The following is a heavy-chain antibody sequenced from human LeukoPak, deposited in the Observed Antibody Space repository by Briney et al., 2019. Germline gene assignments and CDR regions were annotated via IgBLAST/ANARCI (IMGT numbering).Heavy chain of an antibody. Sequence: GGSLRLSCAASGCTFNIFAMTWVRQAPGKGLEWVSTIGSPDETYYADSVKGRFTLSRDNSMNTLYLQMSSLRAEDTAVYYCAKDAISMNKIWDAFDVWGQGTVVSVSS. CDR3: AKDAISMNKIWDAFDV. V-gene: IGHV3-23*01. J-gene: IGHJ3*01. CDR2: IGSPDET. CDR1: GCTFNIFA. D-gene: IGHD3-22*01.